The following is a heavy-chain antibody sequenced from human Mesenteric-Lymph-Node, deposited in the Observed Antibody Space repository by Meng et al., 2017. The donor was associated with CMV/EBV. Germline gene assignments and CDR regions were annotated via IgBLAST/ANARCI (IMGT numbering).Heavy chain of an antibody. CDR3: AKDRLGYSSRTNFDS. J-gene: IGHJ4*02. CDR2: ISSSTTTI. V-gene: IGHV3-48*04. Sequence: GESLKISCVASGFTFSSYSMNWVRQAPGMGLEWVSYISSSTTTIYYADSVKGRFTISRDNAKNSLYLQMNSLRREDTAVYYCAKDRLGYSSRTNFDSWGQGTLVTVSS. CDR1: GFTFSSYS. D-gene: IGHD3-10*01.